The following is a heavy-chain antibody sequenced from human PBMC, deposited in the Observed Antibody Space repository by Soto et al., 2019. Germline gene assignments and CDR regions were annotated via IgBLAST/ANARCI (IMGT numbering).Heavy chain of an antibody. CDR2: IYHGGST. CDR3: ARMSYYDYVWGSYRYTTFDY. CDR1: GYSTSSGYY. D-gene: IGHD3-16*02. Sequence: SETLSLTCAVSGYSTSSGYYWGWLRQPPGKGLEWIGSIYHGGSTYYNPSLNSRVTLSIDMTNNQFSLKLSSVTAADTAVYYCARMSYYDYVWGSYRYTTFDYWGQGTLVTVSS. V-gene: IGHV4-38-2*01. J-gene: IGHJ4*02.